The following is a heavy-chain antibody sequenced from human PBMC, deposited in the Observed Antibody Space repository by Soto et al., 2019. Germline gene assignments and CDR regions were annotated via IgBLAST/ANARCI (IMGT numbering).Heavy chain of an antibody. CDR1: GFTFSSYS. Sequence: EVQLVESGGGLVQPGGSLRLSCAASGFTFSSYSMNWVRQAPGKGLVWVSYISSSSSTIYYADSVKGRFTISRDNAKNSLYLQMNSLRAEDTAVYYCARGSDIVVVVAATPAFDIWGQGTMVTVSS. J-gene: IGHJ3*02. V-gene: IGHV3-48*01. CDR3: ARGSDIVVVVAATPAFDI. D-gene: IGHD2-15*01. CDR2: ISSSSSTI.